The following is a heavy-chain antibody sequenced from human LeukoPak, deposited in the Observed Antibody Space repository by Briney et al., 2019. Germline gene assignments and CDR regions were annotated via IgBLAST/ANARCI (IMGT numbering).Heavy chain of an antibody. CDR3: ARDDYSSGYYLDY. D-gene: IGHD3-22*01. CDR2: INPNSGGT. CDR1: GYTFTGYY. J-gene: IGHJ4*02. V-gene: IGHV1-2*06. Sequence: ASVKVSCKASGYTFTGYYMHWVRRAPGQGLEWMGRINPNSGGTNYAQKFQGRVTMTRDTSISTAYMELSRLRSDDTAVYYCARDDYSSGYYLDYWGQGTLVTVSS.